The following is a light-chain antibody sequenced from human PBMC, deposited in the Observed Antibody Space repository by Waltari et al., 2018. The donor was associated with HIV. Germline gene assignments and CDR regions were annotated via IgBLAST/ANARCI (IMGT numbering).Light chain of an antibody. CDR3: HQYYSAPWT. CDR2: WAS. CDR1: QSVLYSSDNRNY. V-gene: IGKV4-1*01. J-gene: IGKJ1*01. Sequence: DLVMTPSPDSLAVSLGETATITCKSSQSVLYSSDNRNYLAWSQQKPGQPPKLPIYWASTRESGVPDRFSGSGSGTDFTLTISSLQAEDVAVYYCHQYYSAPWTFGQGTKVEI.